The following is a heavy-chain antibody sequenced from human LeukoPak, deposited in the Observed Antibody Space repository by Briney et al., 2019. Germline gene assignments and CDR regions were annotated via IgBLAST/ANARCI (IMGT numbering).Heavy chain of an antibody. CDR3: ARTLITAAGTDYYFDY. J-gene: IGHJ4*02. CDR2: ISGSGGST. CDR1: GFTFSSYA. Sequence: GSLRLSCAASGFTFSSYAMSWVRQAPGKGLEWVSAISGSGGSTYYAASVKGRFTISRDNSKNTLYLQMNSLRAEDTAVYYCARTLITAAGTDYYFDYWGQGTLVTVSS. V-gene: IGHV3-23*01. D-gene: IGHD6-13*01.